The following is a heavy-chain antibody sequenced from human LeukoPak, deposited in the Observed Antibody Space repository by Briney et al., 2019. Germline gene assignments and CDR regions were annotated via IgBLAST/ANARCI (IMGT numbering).Heavy chain of an antibody. CDR3: ARSPLSYGLLDAFDI. J-gene: IGHJ3*02. CDR2: IIPIFGTA. CDR1: GGTFSSYA. D-gene: IGHD5-18*01. V-gene: IGHV1-69*06. Sequence: SVKVSCKASGGTFSSYAISWVRQAPGQGLEWMGGIIPIFGTANYAQKFQGRVTITADKSTSTAYMELSSLRSEDTAVYYCARSPLSYGLLDAFDIWGQGTMVTVSS.